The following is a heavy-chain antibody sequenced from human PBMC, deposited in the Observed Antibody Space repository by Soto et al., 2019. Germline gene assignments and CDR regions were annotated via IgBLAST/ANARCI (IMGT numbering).Heavy chain of an antibody. V-gene: IGHV4-31*03. CDR3: ARDRLMATAGTARHYFGLDV. CDR2: IYYSGNT. CDR1: GGSIRSGGYY. D-gene: IGHD5-18*01. Sequence: QTLSLPCTVSGGSIRSGGYYWSWVRQNPRRGLEWIGNIYYSGNTYYNPSLKSRLTISVDTPKNQFSLNLSSVTAADTAVYYCARDRLMATAGTARHYFGLDVWGQGTTVTVSS. J-gene: IGHJ6*02.